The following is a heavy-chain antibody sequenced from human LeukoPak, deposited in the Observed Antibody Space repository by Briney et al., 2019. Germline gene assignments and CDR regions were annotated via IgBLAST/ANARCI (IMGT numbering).Heavy chain of an antibody. D-gene: IGHD6-13*01. J-gene: IGHJ4*02. Sequence: SETLSLTCTVSGGSMSNYYWSWIRQPPGKGLEWIGYICYSGSTNYNPSLKSRVTISVDTSKNQFSLKLSSVTAADTAVYYCARVIAAAGKYYFDYWGRGTLITVSS. V-gene: IGHV4-59*01. CDR1: GGSMSNYY. CDR3: ARVIAAAGKYYFDY. CDR2: ICYSGST.